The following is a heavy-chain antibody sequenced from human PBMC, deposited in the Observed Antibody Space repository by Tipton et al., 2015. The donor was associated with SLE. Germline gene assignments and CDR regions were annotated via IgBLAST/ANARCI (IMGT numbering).Heavy chain of an antibody. J-gene: IGHJ4*02. CDR1: GYSISSGYY. CDR2: IYHSGST. CDR3: ASGAVGATDY. V-gene: IGHV4-38-2*01. Sequence: TLSLTCAVSGYSISSGYYWGWIRQPPGKGLEWIGSIYHSGSTYYNPSLKSRVTISVDTPKNQFSLKLSSVTAADTAVYYCASGAVGATDYWGQGTLVTVSS. D-gene: IGHD1-26*01.